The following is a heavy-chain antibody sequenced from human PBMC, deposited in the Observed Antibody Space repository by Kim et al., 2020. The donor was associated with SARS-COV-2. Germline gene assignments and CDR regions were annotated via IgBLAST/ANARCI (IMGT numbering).Heavy chain of an antibody. D-gene: IGHD3-22*01. Sequence: SETLSLTCTVSGGSISYYYWTWIRQPPGKGLEWIGYVLDSGSTNYNPSLKSRVTISLGTSKKQFSLQLTSVTAADTAVYYCARGKYYYDGSGNPRFWYFDLWGGGTLVSASS. CDR2: VLDSGST. J-gene: IGHJ2*01. V-gene: IGHV4-59*01. CDR3: ARGKYYYDGSGNPRFWYFDL. CDR1: GGSISYYY.